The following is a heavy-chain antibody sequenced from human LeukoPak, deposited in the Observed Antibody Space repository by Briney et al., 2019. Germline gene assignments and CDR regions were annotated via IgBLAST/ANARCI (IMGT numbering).Heavy chain of an antibody. CDR1: GYTFTGYD. Sequence: ASVKVSCKASGYTFTGYDINWVRQATGQGLEWMGWMNPNSGNTGYAQKFQGRVTMTRNTSISTAYMELSRLRSDDTAVYYCAKVYTLNSYGLDYGGQGTLVTVSS. CDR2: MNPNSGNT. CDR3: AKVYTLNSYGLDY. D-gene: IGHD5-18*01. J-gene: IGHJ4*02. V-gene: IGHV1-8*01.